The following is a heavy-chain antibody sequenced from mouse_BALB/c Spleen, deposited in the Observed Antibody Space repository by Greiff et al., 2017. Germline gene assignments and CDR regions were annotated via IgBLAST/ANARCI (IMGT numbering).Heavy chain of an antibody. J-gene: IGHJ2*01. CDR3: ARGDPTMIVFDY. V-gene: IGHV5-9-4*01. CDR1: GFTFSSYA. CDR2: ISSGGSYT. D-gene: IGHD2-4*01. Sequence: EVKLLESGGGLVKPGGSLKLSCAASGFTFSSYAMSWVRQSPEKRLEWVAEISSGGSYTYYPDTVTGRFTISRDNAKNTLYLEMSSLRSEDTAMYYCARGDPTMIVFDYWGQGTTLTVSS.